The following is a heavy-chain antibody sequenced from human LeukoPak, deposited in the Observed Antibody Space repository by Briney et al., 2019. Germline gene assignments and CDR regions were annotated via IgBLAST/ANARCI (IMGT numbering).Heavy chain of an antibody. D-gene: IGHD1-26*01. Sequence: ASVRVSCKASGYTFTGYDINWVRQATGQGLEWMGWMNPNTGDTGYAQKFQGRVTMTRNSSIDTAYMELSGLRSEDTAVYYCTRGSLSGSSSDYSGQGTLLTVSS. V-gene: IGHV1-8*01. CDR2: MNPNTGDT. CDR3: TRGSLSGSSSDY. J-gene: IGHJ4*02. CDR1: GYTFTGYD.